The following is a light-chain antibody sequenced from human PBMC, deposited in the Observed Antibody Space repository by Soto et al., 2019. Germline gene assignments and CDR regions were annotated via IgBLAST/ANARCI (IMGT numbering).Light chain of an antibody. CDR3: QQYNSAPLT. Sequence: DLQMTQSPSALSVSVGDRVTITCRASQGISNYLACYQQKPGTVPKLLIYAASTLQSGVPSRFSGRGSGTDFTLTISSLQPEDVATYYCQQYNSAPLTFGGGTNVEIK. CDR2: AAS. J-gene: IGKJ4*01. CDR1: QGISNY. V-gene: IGKV1-27*01.